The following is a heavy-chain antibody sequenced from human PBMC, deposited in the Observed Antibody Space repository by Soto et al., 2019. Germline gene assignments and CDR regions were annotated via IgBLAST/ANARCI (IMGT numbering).Heavy chain of an antibody. CDR2: IIPILGIA. D-gene: IGHD2-2*01. CDR3: ARAGVVPAATFAGGVSWFDP. V-gene: IGHV1-69*02. Sequence: GASVKVSCKASGGTFSSYTISWVRQAPGQGLEWMGRIIPILGIANYAQKFQGRVTITADKSTSTAYMELSSLRSEDTAVYYCARAGVVPAATFAGGVSWFDPWGQGTLVTVSS. CDR1: GGTFSSYT. J-gene: IGHJ5*02.